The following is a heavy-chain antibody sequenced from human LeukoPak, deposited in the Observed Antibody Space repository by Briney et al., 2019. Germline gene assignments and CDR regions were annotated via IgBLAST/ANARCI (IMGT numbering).Heavy chain of an antibody. D-gene: IGHD3-9*01. CDR1: GFTSSSYG. CDR3: AKDRHYDILTGYIDY. Sequence: GGSLRLSCAASGFTSSSYGMHWVRQAPGKGLEWVAFIRYDGSNKYYADSVKGRFTISRDNSKNTLYLQMNSLRAEDTAVYYCAKDRHYDILTGYIDYWGQGTLVTVSS. J-gene: IGHJ4*02. CDR2: IRYDGSNK. V-gene: IGHV3-30*02.